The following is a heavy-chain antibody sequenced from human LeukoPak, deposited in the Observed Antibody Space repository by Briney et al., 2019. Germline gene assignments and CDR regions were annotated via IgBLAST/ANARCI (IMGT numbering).Heavy chain of an antibody. J-gene: IGHJ5*02. CDR1: GFTFDDYA. D-gene: IGHD3-22*01. CDR2: ISWNSGSI. Sequence: GGSLRLSCAASGFTFDDYAMHWVRQAPGKGLEWVSGISWNSGSIGYADSVKGRFTISRDNAKNSLYLQMNSLRAEDTALYYCARDQLLHRNWFDAWGQGTLVTVSS. V-gene: IGHV3-9*01. CDR3: ARDQLLHRNWFDA.